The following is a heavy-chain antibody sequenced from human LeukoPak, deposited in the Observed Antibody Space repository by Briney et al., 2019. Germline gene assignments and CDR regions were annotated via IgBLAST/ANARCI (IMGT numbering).Heavy chain of an antibody. V-gene: IGHV5-51*01. CDR2: IYPGDSDT. CDR1: GYSFTSYW. J-gene: IGHJ4*02. D-gene: IGHD2-21*02. CDR3: ARTYCGGDCYYSYFDY. Sequence: GESLKISREGSGYSFTSYWLGWVRQMPGKGLEWMGIIYPGDSDTRYSPSFQGQVTISADKSISTAYLQWSSLKASDTAMYYCARTYCGGDCYYSYFDYWGQGTLVTVSS.